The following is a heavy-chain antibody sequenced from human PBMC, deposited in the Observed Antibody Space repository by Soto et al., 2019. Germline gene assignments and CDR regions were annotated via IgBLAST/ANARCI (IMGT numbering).Heavy chain of an antibody. CDR1: GGSISSGSYY. CDR2: MYHGGTT. V-gene: IGHV4-39*01. CDR3: ARRGGRAAATYWFDP. J-gene: IGHJ5*02. D-gene: IGHD6-13*01. Sequence: TLSLTCSVSGGSISSGSYYWGWIRQTPGRGLEWIASMYHGGTTYSNPSLKSRVTISVDTSKNQFSLRLTSVTAADAAVYYCARRGGRAAATYWFDPLGQGTLVTVSS.